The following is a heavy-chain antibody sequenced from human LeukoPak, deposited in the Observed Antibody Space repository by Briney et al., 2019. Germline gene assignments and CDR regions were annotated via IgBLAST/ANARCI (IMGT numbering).Heavy chain of an antibody. Sequence: GGSLRLSCAASGFTFSTSWMTWVRQAPGKGLEWVANINGDGSLNGHVASVKGRFTISRDNAKNSVYLQMISLRVEDTAVYYCTRDRAYGALDYWGQGTLVTVSS. CDR2: INGDGSLN. CDR1: GFTFSTSW. V-gene: IGHV3-7*01. CDR3: TRDRAYGALDY. J-gene: IGHJ4*02. D-gene: IGHD4/OR15-4a*01.